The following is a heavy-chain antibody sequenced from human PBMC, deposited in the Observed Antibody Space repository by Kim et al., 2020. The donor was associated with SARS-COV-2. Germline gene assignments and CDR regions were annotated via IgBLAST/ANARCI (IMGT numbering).Heavy chain of an antibody. D-gene: IGHD3-10*01. CDR3: VKDQGFYREVRGVIYEAGGFDY. CDR2: ISSNGGST. Sequence: GGSLRLSCSASGFTFSSYAMHWVRQAPGKGLEYVSAISSNGGSTYYADSVKGRFTISRDNSKNTLYLQMSSLRAEDTAVYYCVKDQGFYREVRGVIYEAGGFDYWGQGTLVTVSS. V-gene: IGHV3-64D*06. J-gene: IGHJ4*02. CDR1: GFTFSSYA.